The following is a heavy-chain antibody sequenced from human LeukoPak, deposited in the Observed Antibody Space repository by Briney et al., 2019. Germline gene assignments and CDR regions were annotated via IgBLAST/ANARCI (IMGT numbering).Heavy chain of an antibody. CDR1: GFTFSSSW. J-gene: IGHJ4*02. V-gene: IGHV3-7*03. CDR3: ARGRYSSTTYYFDS. D-gene: IGHD6-13*01. CDR2: IKKDGSET. Sequence: PGGSLRLSCAASGFTFSSSWMSWVRQAPGKGLEWVANIKKDGSETYYVVSVKGRFTISRDNAKNSLYLQMNSLRAEDTAIYYCARGRYSSTTYYFDSWGQGTLVTVSS.